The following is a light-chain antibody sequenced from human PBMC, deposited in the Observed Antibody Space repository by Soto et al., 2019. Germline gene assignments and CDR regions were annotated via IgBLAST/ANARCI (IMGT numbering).Light chain of an antibody. CDR3: QQYGSSPVT. Sequence: EIVLTQSPGTLSLSPGARVTLSCRASQSVSSNFLVWYQQKPGQPPRHLIYGASSRATGIPDRFSGSGSGTDFTLTISRLEPEDFAVYYCQQYGSSPVTFGGGTKVEIK. V-gene: IGKV3-20*01. CDR2: GAS. J-gene: IGKJ4*01. CDR1: QSVSSNF.